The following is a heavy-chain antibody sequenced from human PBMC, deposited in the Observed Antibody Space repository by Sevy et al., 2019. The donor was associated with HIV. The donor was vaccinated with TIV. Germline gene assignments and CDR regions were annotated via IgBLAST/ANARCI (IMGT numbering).Heavy chain of an antibody. CDR2: ISYDGSNK. CDR3: ARGSKIESIALDY. CDR1: GFTFSSYA. Sequence: GGSLRLSCAASGFTFSSYAMHWVRQAPGKGLEWVAVISYDGSNKYYADSVKGRFTISRDNSKNTLYLQMNRLRAEDTAVYYCARGSKIESIALDYWGQGTLVTVSS. V-gene: IGHV3-30-3*01. J-gene: IGHJ4*02. D-gene: IGHD6-6*01.